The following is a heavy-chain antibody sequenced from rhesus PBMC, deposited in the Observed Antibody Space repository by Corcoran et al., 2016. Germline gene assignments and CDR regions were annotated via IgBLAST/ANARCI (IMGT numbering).Heavy chain of an antibody. CDR3: TRLIWTGSLDY. CDR2: ISSASSYI. Sequence: EVQLVESGGGLVQPGGSLRLSCAGSGFTFSGYGMRWSRQAPGKGLEWVASISSASSYIYYADSVKGRFTISRDNAKNSLSLQMNSLRAEDTAVYYCTRLIWTGSLDYWGQGVLVTVSS. V-gene: IGHV3S16*01. D-gene: IGHD3-3*01. CDR1: GFTFSGYG. J-gene: IGHJ4*01.